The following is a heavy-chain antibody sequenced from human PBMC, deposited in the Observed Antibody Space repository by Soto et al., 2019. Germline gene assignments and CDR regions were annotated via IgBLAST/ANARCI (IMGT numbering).Heavy chain of an antibody. V-gene: IGHV4-30-2*01. Sequence: SQTLCLTWTVSGGSIGSRGYSWSCIRQPPGKGLEWIGYIYHSGSTLYNPSLKSRVAISVDKSKNQFSLKLTSVTAADTAVYYCARDQLEGNWFDPWGQGTLVTVPS. CDR3: ARDQLEGNWFDP. CDR2: IYHSGST. D-gene: IGHD1-1*01. J-gene: IGHJ5*02. CDR1: GGSIGSRGYS.